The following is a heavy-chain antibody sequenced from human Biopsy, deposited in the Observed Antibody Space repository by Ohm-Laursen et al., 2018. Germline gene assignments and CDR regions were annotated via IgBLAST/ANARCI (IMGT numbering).Heavy chain of an antibody. CDR3: AKGITVYGVVLPYYFDD. D-gene: IGHD3-3*01. CDR2: FYWCGNT. Sequence: PSDTLSLTCTVSGVSISVDGYYWAWIRQPPGKGLEWLGSFYWCGNTYYNPSLQSRVTISVYPSKNQFSLKLNAVTAADTAVYYCAKGITVYGVVLPYYFDDWGQGTLVTVSS. V-gene: IGHV4-61*08. CDR1: GVSISVDGYY. J-gene: IGHJ4*02.